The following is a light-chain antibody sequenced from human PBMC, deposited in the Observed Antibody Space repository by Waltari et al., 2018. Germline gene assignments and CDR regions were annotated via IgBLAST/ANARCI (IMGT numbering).Light chain of an antibody. V-gene: IGLV1-51*01. J-gene: IGLJ1*01. CDR1: TSNIGNTY. Sequence: QSVLTQPPSVSAAPGQKVTISCSGRTSNIGNTYVSWYRQPPGTAPKLLIYDKNKRPSGIPDRFSGSKSGTSATLGITGLQTGDEADYYCGSWDSSLSAHYVFGTGTKVTVL. CDR2: DKN. CDR3: GSWDSSLSAHYV.